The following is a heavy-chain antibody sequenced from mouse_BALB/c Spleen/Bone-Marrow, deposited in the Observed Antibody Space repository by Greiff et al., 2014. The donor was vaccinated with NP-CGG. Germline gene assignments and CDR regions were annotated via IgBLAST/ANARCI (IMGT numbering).Heavy chain of an antibody. V-gene: IGHV5-17*02. D-gene: IGHD1-1*01. CDR1: GFTFSSFG. J-gene: IGHJ4*01. CDR2: ISSDSSTI. CDR3: ARSNYVGYYAMDY. Sequence: EVQLVESGGGLVQPGGSRKLSCAASGFTFSSFGIHWVRQAPEKGLEWVAYISSDSSTIYYADTVKGRFTISRDSPKNTLFLQMTSLRSEDTAMYYCARSNYVGYYAMDYWGQGTSVTVSS.